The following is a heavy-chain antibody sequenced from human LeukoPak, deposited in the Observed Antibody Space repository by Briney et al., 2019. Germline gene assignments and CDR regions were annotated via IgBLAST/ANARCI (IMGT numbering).Heavy chain of an antibody. CDR1: GFTFSHYW. Sequence: PGGSLRLSCAASGFTFSHYWMHWDRQAPGKGLVWVSRINSDGSSTTYADSVKGRFTISRDNAKNTLYLQMNSLRADDTAVYYCARDADYGDYLLAYWGQGTLVTVSS. D-gene: IGHD4-17*01. J-gene: IGHJ4*02. V-gene: IGHV3-74*01. CDR2: INSDGSST. CDR3: ARDADYGDYLLAY.